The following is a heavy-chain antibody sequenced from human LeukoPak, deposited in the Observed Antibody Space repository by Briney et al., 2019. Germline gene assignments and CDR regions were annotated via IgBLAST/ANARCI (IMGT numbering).Heavy chain of an antibody. CDR2: IYYSGST. V-gene: IGHV4-59*01. CDR3: ARVVIVVVPAAMPVVEEGFDP. CDR1: GGSISSYY. D-gene: IGHD2-2*03. Sequence: SETLSLTCTVSGGSISSYYWSWIRQPPGKGLEWIGYIYYSGSTSYNPSLTSRVTISVDTSKNQFSLKLSSVTAADTAVYYCARVVIVVVPAAMPVVEEGFDPWGQGTLVTVSS. J-gene: IGHJ5*02.